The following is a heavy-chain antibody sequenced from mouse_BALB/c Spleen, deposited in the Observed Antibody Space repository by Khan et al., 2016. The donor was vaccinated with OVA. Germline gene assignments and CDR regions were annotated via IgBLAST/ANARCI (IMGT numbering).Heavy chain of an antibody. D-gene: IGHD1-1*02. CDR1: GYTFTSYW. J-gene: IGHJ3*01. V-gene: IGHV1-53*01. CDR2: INPSDGRS. CDR3: ARGGYGALAY. Sequence: VQLQQSGAELVKPGATVKLSCEASGYTFTSYWMHWVKQRPGQGLDWIGYINPSDGRSHYNEQFKNKAKLTVDTSSSTASMQLSSLTSEDSAGYYCARGGYGALAYWGQGTLVTVSA.